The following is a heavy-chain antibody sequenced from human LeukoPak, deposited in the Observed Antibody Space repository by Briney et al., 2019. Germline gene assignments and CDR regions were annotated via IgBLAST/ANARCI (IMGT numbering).Heavy chain of an antibody. J-gene: IGHJ4*02. V-gene: IGHV3-74*01. CDR1: GFTFSSYW. CDR3: ARGMGDYDFDY. D-gene: IGHD4-17*01. CDR2: INSDGSST. Sequence: GGSLRLSCAASGFTFSSYWMHWVRQAPGKGLVWVSRINSDGSSTSYADSVKGRFTISRDNAKNTLYLQMNSLRAEDTVVYYCARGMGDYDFDYWGQGTLVTVSS.